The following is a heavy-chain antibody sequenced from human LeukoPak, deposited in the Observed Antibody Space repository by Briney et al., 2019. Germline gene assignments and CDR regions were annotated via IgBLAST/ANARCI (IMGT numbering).Heavy chain of an antibody. CDR3: ARGYYYDGRGY. J-gene: IGHJ4*02. D-gene: IGHD3-22*01. Sequence: GSLRLSCAASGFTVTSYLMSWVRHAPGKGLEWVANIKQDGSEKNYVDSVKGRFTISRDDAKNSLYLQMNSLRDEDTAVYYCARGYYYDGRGYWGQGTLVTVSS. CDR2: IKQDGSEK. CDR1: GFTVTSYL. V-gene: IGHV3-7*01.